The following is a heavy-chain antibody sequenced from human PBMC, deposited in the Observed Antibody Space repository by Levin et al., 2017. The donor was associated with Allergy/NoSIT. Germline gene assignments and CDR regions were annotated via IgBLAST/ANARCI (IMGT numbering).Heavy chain of an antibody. CDR1: GFTFDDYA. D-gene: IGHD5-12*01. J-gene: IGHJ6*02. Sequence: GGSLRLSCAASGFTFDDYAMHWVRQAPGKGLEWVSGISWNSGSIGYADSVKGRFTISRDNAKNSLYLQMNSLRAEDTALYYCAKAPEEWLNRGGMDVWGQGTTVTVSS. CDR3: AKAPEEWLNRGGMDV. V-gene: IGHV3-9*01. CDR2: ISWNSGSI.